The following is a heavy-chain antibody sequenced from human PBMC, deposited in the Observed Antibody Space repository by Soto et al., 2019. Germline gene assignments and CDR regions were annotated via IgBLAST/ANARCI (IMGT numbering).Heavy chain of an antibody. J-gene: IGHJ4*02. CDR2: ISYDGSEK. Sequence: QVQLVESGGGVVQPGRSLRLSCAASGFTFSSLGMHWVRQAPGKGLEWVAVISYDGSEKYYADSVKGRFTISRDNSKNTLSLQMNSMRAEDTAVYYCVKARTGNWDCDYWGQGTRVTVSS. D-gene: IGHD1-1*01. CDR3: VKARTGNWDCDY. V-gene: IGHV3-30*18. CDR1: GFTFSSLG.